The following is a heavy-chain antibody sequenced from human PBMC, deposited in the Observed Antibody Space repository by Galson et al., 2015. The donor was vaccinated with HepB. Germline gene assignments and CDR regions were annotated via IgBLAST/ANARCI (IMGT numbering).Heavy chain of an antibody. CDR3: ARPEGSGTYPTDALDM. CDR1: GFTFSSYS. J-gene: IGHJ3*02. Sequence: SLRLSCAASGFTFSSYSMNWVRQAPGKGLEWVSGISGSGDKTYYADSVKGRFTIFRDNSKNTLYVQMNRLRDEDTAVYYCARPEGSGTYPTDALDMWGQGTMVTVSS. V-gene: IGHV3-23*01. D-gene: IGHD1-26*01. CDR2: ISGSGDKT.